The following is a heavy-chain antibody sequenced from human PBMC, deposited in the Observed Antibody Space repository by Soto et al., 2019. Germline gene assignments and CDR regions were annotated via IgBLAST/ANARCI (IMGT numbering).Heavy chain of an antibody. CDR3: ARKGSRWPRSFDF. V-gene: IGHV1-69*02. J-gene: IGHJ4*02. CDR2: IIPILGIA. CDR1: GGTFSSYT. Sequence: SVKVSCKDSGGTFSSYTLSWVRQAPGQGLEWMGRIIPILGIANYAQKFQGRVTITADKSTSTAYMELSSLRSEDTAVYYCARKGSRWPRSFDFWGQAPLLSVSS.